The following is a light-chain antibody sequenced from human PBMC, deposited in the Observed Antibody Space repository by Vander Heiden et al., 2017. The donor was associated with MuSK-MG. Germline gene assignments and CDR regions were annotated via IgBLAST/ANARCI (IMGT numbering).Light chain of an antibody. CDR2: GAS. Sequence: DIQMTQSPSSLSASVGDRVSITCRASQNIGFHLHWYQQKPGKAPNLLIYGASTLQSGVPSRFSGSGYGTDFTLTISSLQPEDFATYYCQQTYTDHGSLTFGGGTKVEIK. J-gene: IGKJ4*01. CDR1: QNIGFH. V-gene: IGKV1-39*01. CDR3: QQTYTDHGSLT.